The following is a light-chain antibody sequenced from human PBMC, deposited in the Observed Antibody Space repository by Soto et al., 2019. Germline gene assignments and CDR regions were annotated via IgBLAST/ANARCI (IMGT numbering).Light chain of an antibody. CDR1: SSDIGAYNY. V-gene: IGLV2-14*01. Sequence: QSALTQPASVSGSPGQSITISCTGTSSDIGAYNYVSWYQQLPGKAPKVMIHEVSNRPSGVSDRFSGSKSGNTASLTISGLQADDEADYYCSSHTSYSTRVFGTGTKVTVL. J-gene: IGLJ1*01. CDR2: EVS. CDR3: SSHTSYSTRV.